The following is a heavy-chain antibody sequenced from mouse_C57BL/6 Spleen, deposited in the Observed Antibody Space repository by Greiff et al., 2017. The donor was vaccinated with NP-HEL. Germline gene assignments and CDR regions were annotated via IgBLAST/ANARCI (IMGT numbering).Heavy chain of an antibody. CDR3: ARSVVATRYAMDY. D-gene: IGHD1-1*01. V-gene: IGHV1-82*01. CDR2: IYPGDGDT. Sequence: VQLQQSGPELVKPGASVKISCKASGYAFSSSWMNWVKQRPGKGLEWIGRIYPGDGDTNYNGKFKGKATLTADKSSSTAYMQLSSLTSEDSAVYFCARSVVATRYAMDYWGQGTSVTVSS. CDR1: GYAFSSSW. J-gene: IGHJ4*01.